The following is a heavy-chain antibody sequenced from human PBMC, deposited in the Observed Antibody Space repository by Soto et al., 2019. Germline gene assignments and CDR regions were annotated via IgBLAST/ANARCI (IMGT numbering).Heavy chain of an antibody. CDR2: ISAYNGNT. Sequence: ASVKVSCKASGYTFTSYGISWVRQAPGQGLEWMGWISAYNGNTKYAQKFQGRVTMTTDTSTSTAYLDLWTLVSDDTAVYYCARSWVTGKGGIDVWGQGTTVTLSS. J-gene: IGHJ6*02. V-gene: IGHV1-18*04. D-gene: IGHD3-16*01. CDR3: ARSWVTGKGGIDV. CDR1: GYTFTSYG.